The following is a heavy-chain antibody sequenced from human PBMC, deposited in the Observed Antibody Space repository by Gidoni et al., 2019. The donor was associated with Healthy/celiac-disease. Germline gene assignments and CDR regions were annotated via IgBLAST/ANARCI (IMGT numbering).Heavy chain of an antibody. CDR3: ASVGLAYGDYGGVFDY. V-gene: IGHV3-30*04. Sequence: VPLVESGGGVVQPGRSLRLSCAASGFTFSSYAMHLGRQAPCKGLEWVAVRSYDGSNKYYADSVKGRFTISRDNSKNTLYLQMNSLRAEDTAVYYCASVGLAYGDYGGVFDYWGQGTLVTVSS. D-gene: IGHD4-17*01. J-gene: IGHJ4*02. CDR1: GFTFSSYA. CDR2: RSYDGSNK.